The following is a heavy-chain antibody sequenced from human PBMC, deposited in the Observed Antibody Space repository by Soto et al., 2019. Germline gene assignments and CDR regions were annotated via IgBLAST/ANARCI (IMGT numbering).Heavy chain of an antibody. Sequence: SETLSLTCTVSGVSISSYYWSWIRQPPGKGLEWIGYIYYSGSTNYNPSLKSRVTISVDTSKNQFSLKLSSVTAADTAVYYCAKFMYYDFWSGYYPSGWFDPWGQGTLVTVSS. CDR3: AKFMYYDFWSGYYPSGWFDP. CDR2: IYYSGST. V-gene: IGHV4-59*01. D-gene: IGHD3-3*01. J-gene: IGHJ5*02. CDR1: GVSISSYY.